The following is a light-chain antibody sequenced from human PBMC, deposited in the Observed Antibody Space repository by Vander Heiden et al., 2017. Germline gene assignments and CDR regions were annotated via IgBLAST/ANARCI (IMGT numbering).Light chain of an antibody. CDR3: SSYTSRSTLV. J-gene: IGLJ2*01. CDR2: DVT. V-gene: IGLV2-14*03. Sequence: QSALTQPASVAGSPGASITISCTGTSSDVGGFNYVSWYQQHPDKAPKLMIYDVTNRPSGVSNRFSVSKSGNTASLTISGLQAEDEADYYCSSYTSRSTLVFGGGTKLTVL. CDR1: SSDVGGFNY.